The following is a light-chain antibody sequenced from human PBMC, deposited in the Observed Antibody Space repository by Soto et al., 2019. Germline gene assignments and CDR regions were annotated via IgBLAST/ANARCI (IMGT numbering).Light chain of an antibody. CDR2: GAS. CDR3: LQYNNWPPYT. V-gene: IGKV3-15*01. CDR1: QSVSSN. Sequence: MVMTQSPATLSVSPGERATLSCRASQSVSSNLAWYQQKPGQAPRLLISGASTRATGVPARFSGSGSGTEFTLTISSLHSEDFAVYYCLQYNNWPPYTFGQGTKWISN. J-gene: IGKJ2*01.